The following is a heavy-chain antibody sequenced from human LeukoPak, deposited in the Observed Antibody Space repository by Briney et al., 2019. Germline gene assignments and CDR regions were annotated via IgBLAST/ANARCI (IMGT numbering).Heavy chain of an antibody. J-gene: IGHJ4*02. CDR1: GYIFTSYG. CDR2: ISAYNGNT. Sequence: GASVKVSCKASGYIFTSYGISWVRQAPGQGLERMRWISAYNGNTNYAQKLQGRVTMTTDTSTSTAYMELRSLRSDDTAVYYCARGLSYYYDSSGYCDYWGQGTLVTVSS. CDR3: ARGLSYYYDSSGYCDY. V-gene: IGHV1-18*01. D-gene: IGHD3-22*01.